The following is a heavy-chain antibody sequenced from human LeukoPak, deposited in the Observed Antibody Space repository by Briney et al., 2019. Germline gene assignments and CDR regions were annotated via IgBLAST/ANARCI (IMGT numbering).Heavy chain of an antibody. CDR2: IYTGGST. CDR1: GGSISSYY. D-gene: IGHD1-1*01. Sequence: SETLSLTCTVSGGSISSYYWSWIRQPPGKGLEWIGYIYTGGSTNYNPSLKSRVTISVDTSKNQFSLKLSSVTAADTAVYYCARLSRRGWNDPAVDYWGQGTLVTVSS. CDR3: ARLSRRGWNDPAVDY. J-gene: IGHJ4*02. V-gene: IGHV4-4*09.